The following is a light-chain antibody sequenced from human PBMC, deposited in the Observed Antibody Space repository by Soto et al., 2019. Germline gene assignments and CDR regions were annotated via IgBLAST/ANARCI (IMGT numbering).Light chain of an antibody. J-gene: IGLJ1*01. V-gene: IGLV2-14*01. Sequence: QSALTQPASVFGSPGQSITISCTGTSSDVGGYNYVSWYQQHPGKAPKFMIYDVSNRPSGVSNRFSGSKSDNTASLTISGLQAEDEADYYCSSYTTSNTRQIVFGTGTKLTVL. CDR2: DVS. CDR3: SSYTTSNTRQIV. CDR1: SSDVGGYNY.